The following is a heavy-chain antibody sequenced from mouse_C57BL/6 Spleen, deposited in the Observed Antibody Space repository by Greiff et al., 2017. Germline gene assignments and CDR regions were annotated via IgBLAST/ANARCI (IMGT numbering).Heavy chain of an antibody. D-gene: IGHD4-1*01. CDR1: GYTFTSYW. J-gene: IGHJ2*01. Sequence: QVQLKESGAELVRPGSSVKLSCKASGYTFTSYWMAWVKQSPGQGLEWIGNIYPSASETHYNHKFKDKATLTVDKSTSTAYMQLSRLTSEDSAVYYCANRDWDRYYFGYWGQGTTLTVSS. CDR3: ANRDWDRYYFGY. V-gene: IGHV1-61*01. CDR2: IYPSASET.